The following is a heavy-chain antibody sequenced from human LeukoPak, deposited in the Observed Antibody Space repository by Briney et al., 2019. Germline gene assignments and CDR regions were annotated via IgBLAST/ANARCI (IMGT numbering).Heavy chain of an antibody. D-gene: IGHD4-17*01. V-gene: IGHV4-59*01. Sequence: SETLSLTCTDPGGSISRSYRSWLRQPPGKGLEWIGYIYVSGSANYNPSLKTRVTLSVDTSKKQFSPKKSSVTAADTAVYYCARSYGDYVDYWGQGTLVTVSS. CDR3: ARSYGDYVDY. CDR2: IYVSGSA. J-gene: IGHJ4*02. CDR1: GGSISRSY.